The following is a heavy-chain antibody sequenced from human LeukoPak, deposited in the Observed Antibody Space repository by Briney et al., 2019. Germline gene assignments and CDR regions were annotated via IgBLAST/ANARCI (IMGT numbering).Heavy chain of an antibody. V-gene: IGHV4-38-2*01. J-gene: IGHJ4*02. D-gene: IGHD3-9*01. CDR1: GYSISRGYY. CDR2: IYHSRGS. Sequence: SETLSLTCAVSGYSISRGYYWGWIGQPPPKGLEWIGSIYHSRGSSYNPSLNCRVAISVDTSKNQFSLKLSSVTVADTAVYYCARHASYRDGLLYFDYWGQGTPVTVSS. CDR3: ARHASYRDGLLYFDY.